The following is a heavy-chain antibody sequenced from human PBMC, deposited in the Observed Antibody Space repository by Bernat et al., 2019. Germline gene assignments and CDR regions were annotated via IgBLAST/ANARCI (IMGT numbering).Heavy chain of an antibody. D-gene: IGHD6-13*01. V-gene: IGHV3-7*03. Sequence: LVESGGGLVQPGGSLRLSCAASGFSFSGYWMGWVRQAPGKGLEWVANIKQDGREKYYLDSVKGRLTISRDNAKDSLYLQMNSLTAEDTAVYYCARGQLLAFDVFNLWGQGTMVTVSS. CDR2: IKQDGREK. CDR3: ARGQLLAFDVFNL. J-gene: IGHJ3*01. CDR1: GFSFSGYW.